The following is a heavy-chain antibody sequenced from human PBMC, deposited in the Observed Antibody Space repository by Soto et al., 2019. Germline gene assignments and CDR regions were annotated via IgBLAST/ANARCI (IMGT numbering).Heavy chain of an antibody. CDR1: GFTFDDCA. V-gene: IGHV3-9*01. Sequence: GGSLRLSCAASGFTFDDCAMHWVRQAPGKGLEWVSGISWNSGSIGYADSVKGRFTISRDNAKNSLYLQMNSLRAEDTALYYCAKERSGYSSGWYAGFWFDPWGQGTLVTVSS. CDR3: AKERSGYSSGWYAGFWFDP. CDR2: ISWNSGSI. J-gene: IGHJ5*02. D-gene: IGHD6-19*01.